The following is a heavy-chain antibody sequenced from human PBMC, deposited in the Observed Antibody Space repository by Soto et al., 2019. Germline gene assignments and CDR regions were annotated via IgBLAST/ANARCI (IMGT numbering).Heavy chain of an antibody. CDR3: ATVDTAMVSGLGGYYYYGMDV. D-gene: IGHD5-18*01. Sequence: EVQLVESGGGLVQPGGSLRLSCAASGFTFSSYSMNWVRQAPGKGLEWVSYISSSSSTIYYADSVKGRFTISRDNAKNSLYLQMNSLRDEDTAVYYCATVDTAMVSGLGGYYYYGMDVWGQGTTVTVSS. CDR2: ISSSSSTI. CDR1: GFTFSSYS. J-gene: IGHJ6*02. V-gene: IGHV3-48*02.